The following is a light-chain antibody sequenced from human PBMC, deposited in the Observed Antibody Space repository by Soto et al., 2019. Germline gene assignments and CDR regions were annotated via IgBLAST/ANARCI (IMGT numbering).Light chain of an antibody. CDR2: KAS. J-gene: IGKJ2*03. Sequence: DAGLTQSPLSLAVILGQPASSSCSTSQSLVYSEGNAYVNGCHQRPGPSPRRLIYKASKRDSGVRDRFSGSGSGTDFTLKIGGVEAEDVGVYDCMQGTHWAPRSFGQGTELDIK. V-gene: IGKV2-30*01. CDR1: QSLVYSEGNAY. CDR3: MQGTHWAPRS.